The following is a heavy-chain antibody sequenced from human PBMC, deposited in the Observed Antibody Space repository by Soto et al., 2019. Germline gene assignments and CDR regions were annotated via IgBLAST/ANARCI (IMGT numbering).Heavy chain of an antibody. V-gene: IGHV3-15*01. Sequence: GGSLRLSCAASGFTFSNAWMIWVRQAPGKGLEWVGRIKSKTDGGTTDYAAPVKGRFTISRDDSKNTLYLQMNSLKTEDTAVYYCTTGVIAVAVPFDYWGQGTLVTVSS. CDR3: TTGVIAVAVPFDY. CDR2: IKSKTDGGTT. J-gene: IGHJ4*02. D-gene: IGHD6-19*01. CDR1: GFTFSNAW.